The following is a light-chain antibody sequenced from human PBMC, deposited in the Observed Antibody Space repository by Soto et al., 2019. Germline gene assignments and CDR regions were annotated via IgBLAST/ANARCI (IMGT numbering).Light chain of an antibody. CDR3: MQALHTPRT. CDR1: QNLLNSNGYNY. V-gene: IGKV2-28*01. J-gene: IGKJ1*01. Sequence: DVVMTQSPLSLPVIPGEPASISCRSSQNLLNSNGYNYLDWYLQKPGQSPQLLIYLGSNRASGVPDRFSGSGSGTDFTLKISRVEAEDVGVYYCMQALHTPRTFGQGTKVEIK. CDR2: LGS.